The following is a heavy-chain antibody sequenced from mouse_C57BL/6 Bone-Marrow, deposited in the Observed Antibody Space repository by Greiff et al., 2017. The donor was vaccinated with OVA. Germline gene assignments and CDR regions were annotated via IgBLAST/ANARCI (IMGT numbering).Heavy chain of an antibody. D-gene: IGHD1-1*01. J-gene: IGHJ3*01. V-gene: IGHV1-61*01. CDR1: GYTFTSYW. Sequence: QVQLQQPGAELVRPGSSVKLSCKASGYTFTSYWMDWVKQRPGQGLEWIGNIYPSDSETHYNQKFKDKATLTVDKSSSTAYMQLSSLTSEDSAVYYCARSGYYGSSSAWFAYWGQGTLVTVSA. CDR2: IYPSDSET. CDR3: ARSGYYGSSSAWFAY.